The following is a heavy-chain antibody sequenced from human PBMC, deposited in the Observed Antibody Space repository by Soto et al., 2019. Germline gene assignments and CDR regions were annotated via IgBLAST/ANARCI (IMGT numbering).Heavy chain of an antibody. J-gene: IGHJ4*02. Sequence: QVQLVQSGAEVKKPGSSVNVSCKASGGTFSSYTISWVRQAPGQGLEWVGGIIPIVNTPNYAQKFQGRVTITADESTSTAYMELSSLRSEDTAVYYCARVPDYYETQFSFDYWGQGTLVTVSS. CDR1: GGTFSSYT. D-gene: IGHD3-22*01. V-gene: IGHV1-69*01. CDR2: IIPIVNTP. CDR3: ARVPDYYETQFSFDY.